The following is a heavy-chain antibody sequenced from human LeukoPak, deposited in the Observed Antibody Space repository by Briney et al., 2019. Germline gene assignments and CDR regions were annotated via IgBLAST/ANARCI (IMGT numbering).Heavy chain of an antibody. V-gene: IGHV3-23*01. Sequence: PGGSLRLSCAASGFTFSSYAMSWVRQAQGKGLEWVSAISGSGGSTYYADSVKGRFTISRDNSKNTLYLQMNSLRAEDTAVYYRAKGGYFCRFQFQAAFYYLGQGTLVTVSS. CDR1: GFTFSSYA. CDR2: ISGSGGST. CDR3: AKGGYFCRFQFQAAFYY. J-gene: IGHJ4*02. D-gene: IGHD3-3*01.